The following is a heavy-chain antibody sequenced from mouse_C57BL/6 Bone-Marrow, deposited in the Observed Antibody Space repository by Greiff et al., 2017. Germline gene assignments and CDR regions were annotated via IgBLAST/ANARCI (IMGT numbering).Heavy chain of an antibody. CDR1: GFIINDDY. J-gene: IGHJ4*01. V-gene: IGHV14-4*01. CDR3: TTIQLDHFYTMDY. Sequence: VQLKQSRAELVRTGASVMLSCTAPGFIINDDYMHWVTQRPEQGLEWIGWIDPENGDTEYAPKFQRKATLAADTSTNTAYLQLSSLTSEDTAVYYCTTIQLDHFYTMDYWGQGTSVTVSS. CDR2: IDPENGDT. D-gene: IGHD3-3*01.